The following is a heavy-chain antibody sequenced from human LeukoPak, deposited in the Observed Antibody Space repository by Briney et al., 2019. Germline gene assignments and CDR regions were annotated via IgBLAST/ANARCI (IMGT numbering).Heavy chain of an antibody. CDR2: IWYDGSNK. CDR1: GFTFSSYG. D-gene: IGHD6-13*01. Sequence: QPGRSLRLSCAASGFTFSSYGMHRVRQAPGKGLEWVAVIWYDGSNKYYADSVKGRFTISRDNSKNTLYLQMNSLRAEDTAVYYCARDHSSSWSLDYWGQGTLVTVSS. J-gene: IGHJ4*02. V-gene: IGHV3-33*01. CDR3: ARDHSSSWSLDY.